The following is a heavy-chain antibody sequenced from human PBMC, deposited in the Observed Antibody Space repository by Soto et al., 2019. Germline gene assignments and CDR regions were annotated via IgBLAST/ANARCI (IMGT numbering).Heavy chain of an antibody. Sequence: GASVKVSCTASGYTFTSYGISWVRQAPGQGLEWMGWISAYNGNTNYAQKLQGRVTMTTDTSTSTAYMELRSLRSDDTGVYYCAAAVPAEYVFPYYYMDVWGKGTTVTVSS. J-gene: IGHJ6*03. D-gene: IGHD3-16*01. CDR2: ISAYNGNT. CDR1: GYTFTSYG. CDR3: AAAVPAEYVFPYYYMDV. V-gene: IGHV1-18*01.